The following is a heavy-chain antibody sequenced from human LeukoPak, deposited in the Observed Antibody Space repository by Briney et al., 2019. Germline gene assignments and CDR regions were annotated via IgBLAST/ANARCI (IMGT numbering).Heavy chain of an antibody. CDR1: GFTFSTYN. CDR3: AKDSATITGSYSYNWFDF. J-gene: IGHJ5*01. Sequence: GGSLRLSCIASGFTFSTYNMTWVRQAPGKGLEWVSYISFSSSSIYYADSVKGRFTISRDNSRNSLYLQMSGLRTEDTAIYYCAKDSATITGSYSYNWFDFWGQGNLVTVSS. CDR2: ISFSSSSI. V-gene: IGHV3-48*01. D-gene: IGHD5-12*01.